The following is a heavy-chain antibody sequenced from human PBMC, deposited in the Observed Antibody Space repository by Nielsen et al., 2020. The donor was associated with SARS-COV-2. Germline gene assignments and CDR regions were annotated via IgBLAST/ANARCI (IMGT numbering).Heavy chain of an antibody. CDR3: ARDSSIAVAGYYYYYGMDV. CDR2: IIPIFGTA. CDR1: GGTFSSYA. J-gene: IGHJ6*02. D-gene: IGHD6-19*01. V-gene: IGHV1-69*13. Sequence: SVKVSCKASGGTFSSYAISWVRQAPGQGLEWMGGIIPIFGTANYAQKFQGRVTITADESTSTAYMELSSLRSEDTAVYYCARDSSIAVAGYYYYYGMDVWGQGTTVTVSS.